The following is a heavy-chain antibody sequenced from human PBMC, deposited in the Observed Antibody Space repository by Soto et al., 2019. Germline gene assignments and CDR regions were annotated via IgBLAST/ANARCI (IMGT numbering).Heavy chain of an antibody. J-gene: IGHJ3*02. D-gene: IGHD3-10*01. V-gene: IGHV3-21*01. CDR1: GFTFSSYS. CDR3: ARTMVRGVMAAFDI. Sequence: GGSLRLSCAASGFTFSSYSMNWVRQAPGKGLEWVSSISSSSSYIYYADSVKGRFTISGDNAKNSLYLQMNSLRAEDTAVYYCARTMVRGVMAAFDIWGQGTMVTVSS. CDR2: ISSSSSYI.